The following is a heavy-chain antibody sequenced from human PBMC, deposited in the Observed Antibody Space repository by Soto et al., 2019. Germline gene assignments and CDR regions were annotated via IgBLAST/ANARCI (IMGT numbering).Heavy chain of an antibody. CDR2: IYFSGST. V-gene: IGHV4-31*03. J-gene: IGHJ4*02. CDR3: ARSPHIQLWSYPSDY. CDR1: GFSLSTGGVG. Sequence: SGPTLVNPTQTLTLTCTFSGFSLSTGGVGVGWIRQHPGKGLEWIGYIYFSGSTYYNPSLKSRVTISVDTSKNQFSLKLSSVTAADTAVYYCARSPHIQLWSYPSDYWGRGTLVTVSS. D-gene: IGHD5-18*01.